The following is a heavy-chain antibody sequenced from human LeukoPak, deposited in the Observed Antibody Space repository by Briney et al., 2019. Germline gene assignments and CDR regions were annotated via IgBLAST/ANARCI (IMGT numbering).Heavy chain of an antibody. CDR3: ARGYCSSTSCYMGKRPAASNHYYYGMDV. CDR2: ISDIGSI. Sequence: SETLSLTCTVSGGSISSYYWSWIRQPPGKGLEWIAYISDIGSINYNPSLKSRVTISVDTSKNQFSLKLSSVTAADTAVYYCARGYCSSTSCYMGKRPAASNHYYYGMDVWGQGTTVTVSS. J-gene: IGHJ6*02. D-gene: IGHD2-2*02. V-gene: IGHV4-59*12. CDR1: GGSISSYY.